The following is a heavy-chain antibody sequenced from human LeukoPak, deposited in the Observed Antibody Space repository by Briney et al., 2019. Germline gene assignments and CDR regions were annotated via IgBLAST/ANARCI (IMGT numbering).Heavy chain of an antibody. CDR3: ARQSGDQSSAWYFDA. CDR1: GGSLSSSGHW. V-gene: IGHV4-39*01. D-gene: IGHD6-19*01. Sequence: PSETLSLTCTVSGGSLSSSGHWRVWIRQPPGKGLEWIGSIHYSGKVYYNPSLKSRVTTSVDTSTDQFSLRLSSATAADTAIYYCARQSGDQSSAWYFDAWGQGTLVTVSS. CDR2: IHYSGKV. J-gene: IGHJ4*02.